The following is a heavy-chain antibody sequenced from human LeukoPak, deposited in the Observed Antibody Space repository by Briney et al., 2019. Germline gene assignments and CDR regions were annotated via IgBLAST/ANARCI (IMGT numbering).Heavy chain of an antibody. Sequence: GRSLRLSCAASGFTFSSYGMHWVRKAPGKGLEWVAVISYDGSNKYYADSVKGRFTISRDNSKNTLYLQMNSLRAEDTAVYYCATPSHPEYWGQGTLVTVSS. CDR1: GFTFSSYG. V-gene: IGHV3-30*03. J-gene: IGHJ4*02. CDR3: ATPSHPEY. CDR2: ISYDGSNK.